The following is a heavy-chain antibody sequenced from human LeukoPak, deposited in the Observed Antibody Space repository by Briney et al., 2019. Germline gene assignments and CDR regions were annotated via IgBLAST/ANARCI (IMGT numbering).Heavy chain of an antibody. CDR3: ARGLRVTNYYYYGMDV. CDR2: YIYYSGST. D-gene: IGHD2-21*02. CDR1: GGSISSYY. J-gene: IGHJ6*02. V-gene: IGHV4-59*01. Sequence: PSETLSLTCTASGGSISSYYWSWIRQPPGKGLEWIGYYIYYSGSTNYNPSLKSRVTISVDASKNQFSLKLSSVTAADTAVYYCARGLRVTNYYYYGMDVWGQGTTVTVSS.